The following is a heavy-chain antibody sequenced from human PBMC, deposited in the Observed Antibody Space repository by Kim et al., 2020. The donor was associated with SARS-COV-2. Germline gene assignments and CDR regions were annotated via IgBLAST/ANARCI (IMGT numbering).Heavy chain of an antibody. CDR3: ARGWYYDL. D-gene: IGHD2-15*01. V-gene: IGHV3-30*04. CDR1: GFTFSSYA. CDR2: ISYDGSNK. J-gene: IGHJ4*02. Sequence: GGSLRLSCAASGFTFSSYAMHWVRQAPGKGLEWVAVISYDGSNKYYADSVKGRFTISRDNSKNTLYLQMNSLRAEDTAVYYCARGWYYDLWGQGTLVTVS.